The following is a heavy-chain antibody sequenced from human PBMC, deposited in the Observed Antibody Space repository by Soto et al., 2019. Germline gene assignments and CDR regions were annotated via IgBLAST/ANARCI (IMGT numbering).Heavy chain of an antibody. D-gene: IGHD6-6*01. CDR3: ARRPYSSSSGVDY. J-gene: IGHJ4*02. CDR1: GGSISSSSYY. Sequence: QLQLQELGPGLVKPSETLSLTCTVSGGSISSSSYYWGWIRQPPGKGLEWIGSIYYSGSTYYNPSLKSRVTISVDTSKNQFSLKLSSVTAADTAVYYCARRPYSSSSGVDYWGQGTLVTVSS. CDR2: IYYSGST. V-gene: IGHV4-39*01.